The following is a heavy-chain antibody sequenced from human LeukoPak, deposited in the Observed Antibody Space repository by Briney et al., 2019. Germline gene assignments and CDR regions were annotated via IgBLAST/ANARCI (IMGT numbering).Heavy chain of an antibody. D-gene: IGHD3-22*01. V-gene: IGHV4-34*01. Sequence: PSETLSLTCAAYGGSFRGYYWTWIRQPPGKGLEWIGEIRHGGNTNQNPSLKTRVTISIDTSKNQFSLKLTSVTAADTAVYYCARGLAGGYDFDYWGQGTLVTVSS. CDR3: ARGLAGGYDFDY. J-gene: IGHJ4*02. CDR2: IRHGGNT. CDR1: GGSFRGYY.